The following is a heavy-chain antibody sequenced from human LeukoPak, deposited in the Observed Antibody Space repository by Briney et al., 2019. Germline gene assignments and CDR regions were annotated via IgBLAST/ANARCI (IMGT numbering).Heavy chain of an antibody. D-gene: IGHD3-22*01. J-gene: IGHJ4*02. V-gene: IGHV4-34*01. CDR3: ARNYYDSSGYYFRGDYYFDY. CDR1: GGSFSGYY. Sequence: SETLSLTCAVYGGSFSGYYWSWIRQPPGRGLEWIGEINHSGSTNYNPSLKSRVTISVDTSKNQFSLKLSSVTAADTAVYYCARNYYDSSGYYFRGDYYFDYWGQGTLVTVSS. CDR2: INHSGST.